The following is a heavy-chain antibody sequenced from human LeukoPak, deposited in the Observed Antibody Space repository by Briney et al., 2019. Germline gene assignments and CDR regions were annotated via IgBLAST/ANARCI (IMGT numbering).Heavy chain of an antibody. CDR3: ARGVAAAGTDWFDP. D-gene: IGHD6-13*01. J-gene: IGHJ5*02. CDR2: IYHSGST. V-gene: IGHV4-4*02. CDR1: GGSISSSDW. Sequence: SETLSLTCAVSGGSISSSDWWSWVRQPPGKGLEWIGEIYHSGSTNYNPSLKSRVTISVDKSKNQFSLKLSSVTAADTAVYYCARGVAAAGTDWFDPWGQGTLVTVSS.